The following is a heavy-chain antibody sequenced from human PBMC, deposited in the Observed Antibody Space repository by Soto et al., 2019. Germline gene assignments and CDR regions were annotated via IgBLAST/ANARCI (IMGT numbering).Heavy chain of an antibody. CDR3: ARVYSSGWFPN. CDR1: GFTFRSHW. V-gene: IGHV3-74*01. D-gene: IGHD6-19*01. CDR2: INTGGSST. J-gene: IGHJ4*02. Sequence: GGSLRLSCVASGFTFRSHWLHWVRHAPGKGLVWVSRINTGGSSTSYADSVKGRFTISRDNAKNTLYLQMNSLRVEDTAVYYCARVYSSGWFPNWGQGTLVTVSS.